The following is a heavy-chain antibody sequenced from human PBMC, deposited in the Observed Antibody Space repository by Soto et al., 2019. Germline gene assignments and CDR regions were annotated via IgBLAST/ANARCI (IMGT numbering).Heavy chain of an antibody. CDR3: ARESLLWFGESPPMDV. CDR2: IYSGGST. D-gene: IGHD3-10*01. V-gene: IGHV3-53*01. J-gene: IGHJ6*02. Sequence: GGSLRLSCAASGFTVSSNYMSWVRQAPGKGLEWVSVIYSGGSTYYADSVKGRFTISRDNSKNTLYLQMNSLRAEDTAVYYCARESLLWFGESPPMDVWGQGTTVTVSS. CDR1: GFTVSSNY.